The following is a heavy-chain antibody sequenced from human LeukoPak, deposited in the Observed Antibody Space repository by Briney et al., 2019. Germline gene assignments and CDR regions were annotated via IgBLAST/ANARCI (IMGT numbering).Heavy chain of an antibody. J-gene: IGHJ5*02. CDR1: GFTFSGSA. V-gene: IGHV3-73*01. D-gene: IGHD2-21*02. Sequence: GGSLRLSCAASGFTFSGSAMHWVRQASGKGLEWVGRIGSKANGYATAYAASVKGRFTISRDDSKNTAYLQMNSLKTEDTAVYYCTIQMTPWGQGTLVTVSS. CDR2: IGSKANGYAT. CDR3: TIQMTP.